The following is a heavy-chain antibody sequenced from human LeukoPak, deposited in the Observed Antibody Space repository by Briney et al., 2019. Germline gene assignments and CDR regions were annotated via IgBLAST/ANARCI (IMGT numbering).Heavy chain of an antibody. Sequence: PGGSLRLSCAVSGFTVSRNYMSWVRQAPGKGLEWVSVIYSGGSTDYADSVKGRFTISRDNSKNTVYLQMNSLRPEGTAVYYCARGDSEAASDYYYMDVWGKGTTVTVSS. CDR1: GFTVSRNY. J-gene: IGHJ6*03. CDR3: ARGDSEAASDYYYMDV. D-gene: IGHD6-13*01. V-gene: IGHV3-53*01. CDR2: IYSGGST.